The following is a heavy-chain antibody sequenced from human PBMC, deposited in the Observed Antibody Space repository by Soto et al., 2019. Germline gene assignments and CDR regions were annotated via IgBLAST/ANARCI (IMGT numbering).Heavy chain of an antibody. Sequence: GGSLRLSCAASGFTFDDYAMHWVRQAPGKGLEWVSGISWNSGSIGYADSVKGRFTISRDNAKNSLYLQMNSLRAEDTALYYCAKDRSYRNYYYDYWGQGTLVTVSS. CDR2: ISWNSGSI. D-gene: IGHD3-10*01. J-gene: IGHJ4*02. CDR1: GFTFDDYA. CDR3: AKDRSYRNYYYDY. V-gene: IGHV3-9*01.